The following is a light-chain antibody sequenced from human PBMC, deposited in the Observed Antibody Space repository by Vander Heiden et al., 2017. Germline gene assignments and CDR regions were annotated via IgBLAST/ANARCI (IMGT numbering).Light chain of an antibody. V-gene: IGKV1-39*01. CDR1: QGISSY. CDR3: QQSYSNPRT. CDR2: AAS. Sequence: DIQLTQSPSSLSASAGDRVTITCRASQGISSYLDWYQQKPGKAPKVLIYAASTLQSGVPARFSGSGSGTDFTLTISCLQPEDFATYYCQQSYSNPRTFGQGTKVEIQ. J-gene: IGKJ1*01.